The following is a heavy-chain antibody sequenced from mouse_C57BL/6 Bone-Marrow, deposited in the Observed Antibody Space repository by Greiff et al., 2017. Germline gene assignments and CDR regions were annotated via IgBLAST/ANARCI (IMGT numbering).Heavy chain of an antibody. J-gene: IGHJ1*03. V-gene: IGHV5-17*01. CDR1: GFTFSDYG. CDR3: AYYGSSYGYWYFDV. CDR2: ISSGSSTI. D-gene: IGHD1-1*01. Sequence: EVKLVESGGGLVKPGGSLTLSCAASGFTFSDYGMHWVRQAPEKGLEWVAYISSGSSTIYYADTVKGRFTISRDNAKNTLFLQMTSLRSEDTAMYYCAYYGSSYGYWYFDVWGTGTTVTVSS.